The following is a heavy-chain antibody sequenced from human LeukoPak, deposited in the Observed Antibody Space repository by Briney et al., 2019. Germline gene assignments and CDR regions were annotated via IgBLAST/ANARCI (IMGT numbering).Heavy chain of an antibody. CDR1: GGSISTYY. D-gene: IGHD6-6*01. CDR2: IYHSGST. Sequence: SEALSLTCTVSGGSISTYYWNWIRQPPGKGLEWIGYIYHSGSTNYNPSLQSRVTISVDTSKNQFSLNLNSVTAADTAVYYCARGGAARLHFQNWGQGTLVTVSS. J-gene: IGHJ1*01. CDR3: ARGGAARLHFQN. V-gene: IGHV4-59*01.